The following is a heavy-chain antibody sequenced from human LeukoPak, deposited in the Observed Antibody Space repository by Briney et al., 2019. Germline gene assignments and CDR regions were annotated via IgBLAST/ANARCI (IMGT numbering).Heavy chain of an antibody. CDR2: IYHSGST. J-gene: IGHJ4*02. CDR1: GGSFSGYY. V-gene: IGHV4-34*01. Sequence: PSETLSLTCAVYGGSFSGYYWSWIRQPPGKGLEWIGEIYHSGSTNYNPSLKSRVTISVDRSKNQFSLKLSSVTAADTAVYYCARSIAVAFSWGYWGQGTLVTVSS. CDR3: ARSIAVAFSWGY. D-gene: IGHD6-19*01.